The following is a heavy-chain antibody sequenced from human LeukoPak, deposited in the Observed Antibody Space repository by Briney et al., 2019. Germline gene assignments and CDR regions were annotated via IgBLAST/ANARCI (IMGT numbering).Heavy chain of an antibody. CDR3: ARYYDGSGSPRFDP. D-gene: IGHD3-22*01. J-gene: IGHJ5*02. CDR2: IYHSGSS. Sequence: KPSETLSLTCTVSGDSISSGYYWGWIRQPPGRGLEWIGSIYHSGSSYYNPSLKSRVTISVDTSKNQFSLKLSSVTAADTAVHYCARYYDGSGSPRFDPWGQGTLVTVSS. CDR1: GDSISSGYY. V-gene: IGHV4-38-2*02.